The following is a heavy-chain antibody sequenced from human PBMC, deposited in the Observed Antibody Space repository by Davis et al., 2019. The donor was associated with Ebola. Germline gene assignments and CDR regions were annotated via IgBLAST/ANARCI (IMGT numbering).Heavy chain of an antibody. D-gene: IGHD2-15*01. Sequence: ASVKVSCKTSGYTFTSYGISWLRQAPGQGLEWMGWISVYNGNTNYAQKLQGRVTMTTDTSTSTAYMELRSLRSDDTAVYYCARDLRGSRPFDYWGQGTLVTVSS. V-gene: IGHV1-18*01. CDR1: GYTFTSYG. CDR2: ISVYNGNT. J-gene: IGHJ4*02. CDR3: ARDLRGSRPFDY.